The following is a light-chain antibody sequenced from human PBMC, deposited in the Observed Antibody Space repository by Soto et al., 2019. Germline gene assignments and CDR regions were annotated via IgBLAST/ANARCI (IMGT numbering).Light chain of an antibody. Sequence: QAVVTQSRSVSGSPGQSVTISCTGTSSDVGGYIYVSWYQQYPAKAPKVMIYDVSRRPSGVPDRFSGSKSGNTASLTISGLQAEDEAVYYCCSYAGNKTVVFGGGTKLTVL. CDR2: DVS. J-gene: IGLJ3*02. V-gene: IGLV2-11*01. CDR1: SSDVGGYIY. CDR3: CSYAGNKTVV.